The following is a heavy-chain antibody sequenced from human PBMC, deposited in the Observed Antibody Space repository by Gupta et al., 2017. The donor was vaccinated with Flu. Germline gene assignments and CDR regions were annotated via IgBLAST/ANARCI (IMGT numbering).Heavy chain of an antibody. Sequence: EVQLLESGGGVVQPGASLRLSCVVSGLTFSDYAMHWVRQAPGKGLEWLATVGAGGDRTYYADAVMGRFTISRDNSKNTIYLQMNSLTGDDTAVYYCAKDRSGNPAIDYWGQGALVTVSA. CDR3: AKDRSGNPAIDY. D-gene: IGHD6-13*01. CDR2: VGAGGDRT. V-gene: IGHV3-23*01. CDR1: GLTFSDYA. J-gene: IGHJ4*02.